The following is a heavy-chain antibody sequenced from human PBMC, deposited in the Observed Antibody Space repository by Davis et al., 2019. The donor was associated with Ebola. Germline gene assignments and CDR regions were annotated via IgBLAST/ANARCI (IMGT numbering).Heavy chain of an antibody. V-gene: IGHV1-69*06. D-gene: IGHD3-22*01. Sequence: SVKVSCKASGYTFTNYYMHWVRQAPGQGLEWMGGIIPMFGTASYAQKFQGRVTITADRSTRTAYMELTSLRSEDTAVYFCARVGLYESSGSFSPNPFESWGQGTQVTVSS. CDR1: GYTFTNYY. CDR3: ARVGLYESSGSFSPNPFES. J-gene: IGHJ4*02. CDR2: IIPMFGTA.